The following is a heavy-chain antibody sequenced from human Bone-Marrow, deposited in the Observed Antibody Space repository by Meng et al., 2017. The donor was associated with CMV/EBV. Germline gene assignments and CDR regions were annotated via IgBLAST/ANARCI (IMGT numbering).Heavy chain of an antibody. D-gene: IGHD2-15*01. V-gene: IGHV3-30-3*01. CDR3: ARTDLVVTPRGRGYYFDY. Sequence: GESLKISCAASGFTFSSYAMHWVRQAPGKGLEWVAVISYDGSNKYYADSVKGRFTISRDNSKNTLYLQMNSLRAEDTAVYYCARTDLVVTPRGRGYYFDYWGQGTLVTVSS. CDR2: ISYDGSNK. CDR1: GFTFSSYA. J-gene: IGHJ4*02.